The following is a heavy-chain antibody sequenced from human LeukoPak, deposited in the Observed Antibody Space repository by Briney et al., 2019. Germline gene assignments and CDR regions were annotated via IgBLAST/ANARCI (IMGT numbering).Heavy chain of an antibody. Sequence: KPSETLSLTCTVSGGSISTYYWSWIRQPPGKGLEWIGSIFYTGSTYYNPSLKSRVTISVDTSKNHFSLKLSSVTAADTAVYYCASAPHHYYFDYWGQGTLVTVSS. V-gene: IGHV4-39*02. CDR1: GGSISTYY. D-gene: IGHD1-14*01. CDR3: ASAPHHYYFDY. CDR2: IFYTGST. J-gene: IGHJ4*02.